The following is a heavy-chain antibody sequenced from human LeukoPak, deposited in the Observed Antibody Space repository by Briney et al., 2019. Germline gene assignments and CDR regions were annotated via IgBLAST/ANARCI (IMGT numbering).Heavy chain of an antibody. D-gene: IGHD6-13*01. CDR1: GDSISSGSYY. Sequence: SETLSLTCTVSGDSISSGSYYWSWIRQPAGKGLEWIGRIYSNGDTKFNPSLKSRVTISLDTSKNQFSLKLSSATAADTAVYYCASRHSKQQPYYYYMDLWGKGTTVTVSS. CDR3: ASRHSKQQPYYYYMDL. CDR2: IYSNGDT. J-gene: IGHJ6*03. V-gene: IGHV4-61*02.